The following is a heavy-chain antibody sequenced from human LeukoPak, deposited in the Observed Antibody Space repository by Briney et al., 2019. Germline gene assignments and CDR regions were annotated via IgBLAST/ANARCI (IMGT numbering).Heavy chain of an antibody. CDR1: GFTSSSYG. CDR3: ARKAVTQYYFDY. V-gene: IGHV3-33*01. Sequence: GGSLRLSCAASGFTSSSYGMHWVRQAPGKGLEWVAVIWYDGSNKYYADSVKGRFTISRDNSKNTLYLQMNSLRAEDTAVYYCARKAVTQYYFDYWGQGTLVTVSS. J-gene: IGHJ4*02. D-gene: IGHD2-21*02. CDR2: IWYDGSNK.